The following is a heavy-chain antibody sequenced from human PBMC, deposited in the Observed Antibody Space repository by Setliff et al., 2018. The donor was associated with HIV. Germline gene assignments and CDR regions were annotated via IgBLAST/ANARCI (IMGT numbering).Heavy chain of an antibody. CDR2: IYYSGKT. V-gene: IGHV4-39*01. CDR3: SRSDFWVGYTALYNWFDP. J-gene: IGHJ5*02. D-gene: IGHD3-3*01. CDR1: GGSMSSSSYY. Sequence: SETLSLTCTVSGGSMSSSSYYWVWIRQPPGKGLEWLGSIYYSGKTYDNPSLKSRITISIDTSKNQFFLKLNSVTAADTAVYYCSRSDFWVGYTALYNWFDPWGQGTLVTVSS.